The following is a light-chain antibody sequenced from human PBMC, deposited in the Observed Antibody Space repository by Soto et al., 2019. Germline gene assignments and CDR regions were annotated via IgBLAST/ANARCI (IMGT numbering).Light chain of an antibody. V-gene: IGKV1-5*03. CDR2: KAS. J-gene: IGKJ1*01. CDR3: QHYNSYSEA. CDR1: QTISSW. Sequence: DIQMTQSPSTLSGSVGDRVTITCRASQTISSWLAWYQQKPGKAPKLLIYKASTLKSRVPSRFSGSGSGTEFTLTISSLQPDDFATYYCQHYNSYSEAFGQGTKLELK.